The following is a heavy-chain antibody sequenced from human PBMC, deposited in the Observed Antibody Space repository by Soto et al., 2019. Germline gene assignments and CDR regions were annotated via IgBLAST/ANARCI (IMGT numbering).Heavy chain of an antibody. CDR2: VSAYNGNT. CDR1: GYTFDSYF. J-gene: IGHJ4*02. D-gene: IGHD1-26*01. CDR3: ARTGSTVGDFDY. Sequence: ASVKVSCKASGYTFDSYFIHWVRQAPGQGLYWMGWVSAYNGNTNYAQKLQGRVTMTTDTSTSTAYMELRSLRSDDTAAYYCARTGSTVGDFDYWGQGTLVTVSS. V-gene: IGHV1-18*04.